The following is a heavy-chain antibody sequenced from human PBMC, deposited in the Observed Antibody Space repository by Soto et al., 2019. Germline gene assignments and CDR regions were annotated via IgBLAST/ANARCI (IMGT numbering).Heavy chain of an antibody. CDR3: ARTHPGIAVAGANWFDP. Sequence: SETLSLTCTVSGRSISSYYWSWIRQPPGKGLEWIGYISYSGSTNYNPSLKKRVTTSVDTSKNQFSLKLSSVTAADAALYYCARTHPGIAVAGANWFDPWGQGTLVTVSS. J-gene: IGHJ5*02. D-gene: IGHD6-19*01. CDR1: GRSISSYY. V-gene: IGHV4-59*01. CDR2: ISYSGST.